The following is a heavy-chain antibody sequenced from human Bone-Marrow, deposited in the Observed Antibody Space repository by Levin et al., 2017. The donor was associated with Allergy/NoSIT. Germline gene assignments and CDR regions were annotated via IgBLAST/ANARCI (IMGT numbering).Heavy chain of an antibody. V-gene: IGHV4-34*01. Sequence: SYAGYYWSWIRQSPGKGLEWIGEIRHFGSTNYNPSLESRVTISVDTSKNQFSLKLTSVTAADTAAYFCARGDSDYNRRQYDFWGQGALVTVSS. J-gene: IGHJ1*01. CDR1: SYAGYY. CDR2: IRHFGST. D-gene: IGHD3-3*01. CDR3: ARGDSDYNRRQYDF.